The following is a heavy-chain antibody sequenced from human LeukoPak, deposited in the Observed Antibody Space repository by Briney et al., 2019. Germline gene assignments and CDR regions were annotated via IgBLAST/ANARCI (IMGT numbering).Heavy chain of an antibody. CDR3: AKASDYYGSGSYLRQDAFDY. CDR2: VGGSAGIT. CDR1: GFTFSSYP. Sequence: PGGPLTLSCSASGFTFSSYPMIWVRQAPGRGLEGVCSVGGSAGITYYSDSVKGRFTISRDNSKNTLYLQMNSLRAEDTAVYYGAKASDYYGSGSYLRQDAFDYWGQGTLVTVSS. J-gene: IGHJ4*02. V-gene: IGHV3-23*01. D-gene: IGHD3-10*01.